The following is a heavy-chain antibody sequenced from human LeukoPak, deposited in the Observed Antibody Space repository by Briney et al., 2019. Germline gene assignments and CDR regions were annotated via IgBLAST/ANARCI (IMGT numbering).Heavy chain of an antibody. D-gene: IGHD1-26*01. CDR3: ARGPYSRRYDY. V-gene: IGHV4-59*01. CDR2: IYYSGST. Sequence: SETLSLACTVSGGSISSSYWSWIRQPPGKGLEWIGYIYYSGSTNYNPSLKSRVTMSVDTSKNQFSLNLSSVTAADTAVYYCARGPYSRRYDYWGQGTVVTVSS. J-gene: IGHJ4*02. CDR1: GGSISSSY.